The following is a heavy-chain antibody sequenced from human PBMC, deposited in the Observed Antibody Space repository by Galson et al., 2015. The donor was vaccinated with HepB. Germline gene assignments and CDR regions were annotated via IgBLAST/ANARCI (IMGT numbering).Heavy chain of an antibody. CDR1: GLTFSSYS. Sequence: SLRLSCAASGLTFSSYSMNWVRQAPGKGLEWVSYISSSSSTIYYADSVKGRFTISRDNAKNSLYLRMNSLRDEDTAAYYCARADYYGSGNFDYWGQGTLVTVSS. V-gene: IGHV3-48*02. CDR3: ARADYYGSGNFDY. D-gene: IGHD3-10*01. J-gene: IGHJ4*02. CDR2: ISSSSSTI.